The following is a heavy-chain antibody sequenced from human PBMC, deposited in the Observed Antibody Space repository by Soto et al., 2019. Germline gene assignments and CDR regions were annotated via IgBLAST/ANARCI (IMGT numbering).Heavy chain of an antibody. J-gene: IGHJ6*02. V-gene: IGHV4-31*03. D-gene: IGHD1-26*01. CDR3: ARDHKWDGMDV. Sequence: QVQLEESGPGLVKPSQTLSLTCSVSGGSFSSDSFIWSWVRQFPGKGLEWIGYIYYSGTTYYNPSLGSRVMMSVATSKTQFSLHLSSVTAADTAVYYCARDHKWDGMDVWGQGATVTVSS. CDR1: GGSFSSDSFI. CDR2: IYYSGTT.